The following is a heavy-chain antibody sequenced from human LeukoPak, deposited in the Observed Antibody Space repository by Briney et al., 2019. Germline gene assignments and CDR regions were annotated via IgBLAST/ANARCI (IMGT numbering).Heavy chain of an antibody. V-gene: IGHV3-53*01. CDR1: GFTVSSNY. Sequence: GGSLRLSCAASGFTVSSNYMSWVRQAPGKGLEWVSVIYSGGSTYCADSVKGRFTISRDNSKNTLYLQMNSLRAEDTAVYYCARDRPLRYYDSSGYYWTWGQGTLVTVSS. CDR2: IYSGGST. CDR3: ARDRPLRYYDSSGYYWT. J-gene: IGHJ5*02. D-gene: IGHD3-22*01.